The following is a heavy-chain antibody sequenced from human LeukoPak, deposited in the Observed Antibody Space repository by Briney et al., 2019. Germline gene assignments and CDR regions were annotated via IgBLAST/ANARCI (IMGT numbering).Heavy chain of an antibody. D-gene: IGHD6-19*01. CDR3: ARSGFSTGFYLDF. J-gene: IGHJ4*02. V-gene: IGHV1-2*02. CDR2: IDPPSGVP. Sequence: ASVKVSCKASGYTFTGQFIHWLRQAPGQGLEWMGWIDPPSGVPHYAQKFQDTVTLTRDTSIGTAYMEVHRLQSDDTAVYHCARSGFSTGFYLDFWGQGTLISVSS. CDR1: GYTFTGQF.